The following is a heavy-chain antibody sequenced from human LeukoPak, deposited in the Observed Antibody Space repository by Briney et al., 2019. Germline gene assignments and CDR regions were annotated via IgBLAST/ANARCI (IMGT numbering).Heavy chain of an antibody. V-gene: IGHV3-33*01. J-gene: IGHJ4*02. CDR1: GFTFGSYG. CDR3: ARDMAAAGTLFDY. D-gene: IGHD6-13*01. Sequence: GRSLRLSCAASGFTFGSYGMHWVRQAPGKGLEWVAVIWYDGSNKYCADSVKGRFTISRDNSKNTLYLQMNSLRAEDTAVYYCARDMAAAGTLFDYWGQGSLVTVSS. CDR2: IWYDGSNK.